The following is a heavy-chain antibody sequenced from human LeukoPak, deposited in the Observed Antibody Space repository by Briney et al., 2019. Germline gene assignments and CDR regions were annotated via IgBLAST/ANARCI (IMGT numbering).Heavy chain of an antibody. J-gene: IGHJ4*02. Sequence: GGSLRLSCAASGFTFSSYSMNWVRQAPGKGLEWVSSISSSSSYIYYADSVKGRFTISRDNAKNSLYLQMNSLRAEDTAVYYCARDCSGGSCYRASSTWGQGTLVTVSS. CDR1: GFTFSSYS. CDR2: ISSSSSYI. V-gene: IGHV3-21*01. CDR3: ARDCSGGSCYRASST. D-gene: IGHD2-15*01.